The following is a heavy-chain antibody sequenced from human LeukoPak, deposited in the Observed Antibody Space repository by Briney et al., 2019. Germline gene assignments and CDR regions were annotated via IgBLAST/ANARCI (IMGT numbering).Heavy chain of an antibody. CDR2: INHSGST. J-gene: IGHJ6*03. Sequence: SETLSLTCAVYGGSFSGYYWSWIRQPPGKGLEWIGEINHSGSTNYNPSLKSRVTISVDTSKNQFPLKLRSVPAADTAVYYCARGIVGATTRGYYYYYYSMDVWGKGTTVTVSS. CDR1: GGSFSGYY. D-gene: IGHD1-26*01. CDR3: ARGIVGATTRGYYYYYYSMDV. V-gene: IGHV4-34*01.